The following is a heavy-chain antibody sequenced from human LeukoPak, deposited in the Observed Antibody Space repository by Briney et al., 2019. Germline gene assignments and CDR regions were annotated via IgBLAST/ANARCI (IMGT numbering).Heavy chain of an antibody. CDR3: AKYDSGWIPTNYYYYYYMDV. CDR1: GFTFSSYG. CDR2: IRYDGSNK. J-gene: IGHJ6*03. V-gene: IGHV3-30*02. D-gene: IGHD5-18*01. Sequence: PGGSLRLSCAASGFTFSSYGMHWVRQAPGKGLEWVAFIRYDGSNKYYADSVKGRFTISRDNSKNTLYLQMNSLRAEDTAVYYCAKYDSGWIPTNYYYYYYMDVWGKGTTVTISS.